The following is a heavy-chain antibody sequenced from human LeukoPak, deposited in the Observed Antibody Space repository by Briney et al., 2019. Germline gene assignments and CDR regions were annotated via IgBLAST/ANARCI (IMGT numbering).Heavy chain of an antibody. CDR1: GFTFSSYA. CDR3: ARTTVTLFPPDY. J-gene: IGHJ4*02. Sequence: QPGGSLRLSCAASGFTFSSYAMHWVRQAPGKGLEWVAVISYDGSNKYYADSVKGRFTISRDNSKNTLYLQMNSLRAEDTAVYYCARTTVTLFPPDYWGQGTLVTVSS. CDR2: ISYDGSNK. V-gene: IGHV3-30-3*01. D-gene: IGHD4-17*01.